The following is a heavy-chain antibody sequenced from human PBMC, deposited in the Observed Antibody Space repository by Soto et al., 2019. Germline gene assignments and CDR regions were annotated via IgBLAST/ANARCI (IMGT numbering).Heavy chain of an antibody. CDR2: IYYSGSV. V-gene: IGHV4-39*01. CDR3: ARRLGGRYFGNWFDP. J-gene: IGHJ5*02. Sequence: HLQESGPGLVEPSETLSLTCVVSGGSISSRSDKWDWIRQSPGKGLEWIGSIYYSGSVFYNPSLESRVTMSVDTSKNQFSLKVRSVTAADTAVYSCARRLGGRYFGNWFDPWGQGILVTVS. D-gene: IGHD2-21*01. CDR1: GGSISSRSDK.